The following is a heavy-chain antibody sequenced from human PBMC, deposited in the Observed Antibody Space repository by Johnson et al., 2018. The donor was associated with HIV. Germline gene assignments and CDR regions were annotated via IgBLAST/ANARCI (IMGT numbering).Heavy chain of an antibody. CDR2: ISGSGGST. CDR3: ARDHGQLWLLPAFDI. V-gene: IGHV3-23*04. J-gene: IGHJ3*02. D-gene: IGHD5-18*01. Sequence: VQLVESGGGLVQPGGSLRLSCAASGFTFSSYAMSWVRQAPGKGLEWVSAISGSGGSTYYADSVQGRFTISRDNSKNTLYLQMNSLRVEDTAVYYCARDHGQLWLLPAFDIWGQGTMVTVSS. CDR1: GFTFSSYA.